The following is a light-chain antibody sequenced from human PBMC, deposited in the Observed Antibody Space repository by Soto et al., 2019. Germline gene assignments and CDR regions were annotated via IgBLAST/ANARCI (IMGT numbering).Light chain of an antibody. CDR1: QSVSSSY. CDR3: QQYGSSPRT. CDR2: GAS. V-gene: IGKV3-20*01. J-gene: IGKJ1*01. Sequence: NVLTQSPGTLSLSPGERATLSCRASQSVSSSYLAWYQQKPGQAPRLLIYGASSRATGIPDRFSGSGSGTDFTLTISRLEPEDFAVYYCQQYGSSPRTFVQGTKVDIK.